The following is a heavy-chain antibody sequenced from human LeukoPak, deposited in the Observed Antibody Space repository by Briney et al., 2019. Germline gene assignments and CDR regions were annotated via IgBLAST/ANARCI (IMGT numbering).Heavy chain of an antibody. J-gene: IGHJ5*02. Sequence: SETLSLTCTVSGGSISSYYWSWIRQPAGKGLEWIGRIYTSGSTNYNPSLKSRVTMSVDTSKNQFSLKLSSVTAADTAVYYCARGGAAAAGSWFDPWGQGTPVTVSS. CDR3: ARGGAAAAGSWFDP. CDR2: IYTSGST. V-gene: IGHV4-4*07. D-gene: IGHD6-13*01. CDR1: GGSISSYY.